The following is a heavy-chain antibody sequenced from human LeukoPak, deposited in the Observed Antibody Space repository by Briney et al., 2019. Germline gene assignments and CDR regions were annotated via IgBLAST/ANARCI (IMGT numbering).Heavy chain of an antibody. V-gene: IGHV1-18*01. D-gene: IGHD3-10*01. Sequence: GASVTVSCKASGYTFTSYGISRVRQAPGQGLEWMGWISAYNGNTNYAQKLQGRVTMTTDTSTSTAYMELRSLRSDDTAVYYCARDTGVYGSGSYLYYYYYYMDVWGKGTTVTVSS. J-gene: IGHJ6*03. CDR2: ISAYNGNT. CDR1: GYTFTSYG. CDR3: ARDTGVYGSGSYLYYYYYYMDV.